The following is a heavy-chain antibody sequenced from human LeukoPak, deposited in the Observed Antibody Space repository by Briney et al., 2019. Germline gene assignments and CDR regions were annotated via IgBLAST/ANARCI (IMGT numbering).Heavy chain of an antibody. V-gene: IGHV4-34*01. Sequence: PSETLSLTRAVYGGSFSGYYWTWIRQPPGKGLEWIGQINHSRSTHYNPSLKSRVTISVDTSKNQFSLKLSSVTAADTAVYYCARVPKYFDLWGRGTLVTVSS. CDR3: ARVPKYFDL. CDR2: INHSRST. CDR1: GGSFSGYY. J-gene: IGHJ2*01.